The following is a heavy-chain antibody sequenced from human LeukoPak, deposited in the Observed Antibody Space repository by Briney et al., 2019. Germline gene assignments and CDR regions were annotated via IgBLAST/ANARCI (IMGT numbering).Heavy chain of an antibody. J-gene: IGHJ4*02. CDR2: ISYDGSNK. Sequence: GRSLRLSCAASGFTFSSYAMHWVRQAPGKGLEWVAVISYDGSNKYYADSVKGRFTISRDNSKNTLYLQMNSLRAEDTAVYYCAKDPGGVRGVTNDYWGQGTLVTVSS. CDR3: AKDPGGVRGVTNDY. V-gene: IGHV3-30*04. D-gene: IGHD3-10*01. CDR1: GFTFSSYA.